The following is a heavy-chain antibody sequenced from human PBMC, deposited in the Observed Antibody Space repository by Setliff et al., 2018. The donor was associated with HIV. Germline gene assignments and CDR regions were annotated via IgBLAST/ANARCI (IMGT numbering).Heavy chain of an antibody. CDR3: ARDGDYNYYGMDV. V-gene: IGHV4-59*01. D-gene: IGHD4-17*01. J-gene: IGHJ6*02. CDR2: IYYSGST. Sequence: PSETLSLTCTVSGDSISSYYWSWIRQPPGKGLEWIGYIYYSGSTNYNPSLKSRVTISVDTPKNQFSLKLSSVTAADTAVYYCARDGDYNYYGMDVWGQGTTVTSP. CDR1: GDSISSYY.